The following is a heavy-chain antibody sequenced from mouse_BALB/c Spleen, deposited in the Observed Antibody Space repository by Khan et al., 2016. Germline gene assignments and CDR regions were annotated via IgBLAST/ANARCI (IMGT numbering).Heavy chain of an antibody. CDR3: TRYGNFVEYFDY. CDR2: IDPANGNT. CDR1: GFNIKNTF. Sequence: VQLQQSGAELVKSGASVKLSCTASGFNIKNTFLHWVNQRPEQGLEWIGRIDPANGNTKYDPKFQGKATITADSSSNTAYLQLSSLTSEDSAVYYCTRYGNFVEYFDYWGQGTTLTVSS. D-gene: IGHD2-1*01. J-gene: IGHJ2*01. V-gene: IGHV14-3*02.